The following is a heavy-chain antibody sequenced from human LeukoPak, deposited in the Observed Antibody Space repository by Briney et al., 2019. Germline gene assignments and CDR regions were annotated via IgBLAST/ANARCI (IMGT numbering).Heavy chain of an antibody. CDR2: ISYDGSNK. D-gene: IGHD3-22*01. V-gene: IGHV3-30-3*01. CDR3: ARAGSTYYYDSSGYYGLY. Sequence: SLRLSCAASGFTFSSYAMHWVRQAPGKGLEWVAVISYDGSNKYYADSVKGRFTISRDNSKNTLYLQMNSLRAEDTAVYYCARAGSTYYYDSSGYYGLYWGQGTLVTVSS. J-gene: IGHJ4*02. CDR1: GFTFSSYA.